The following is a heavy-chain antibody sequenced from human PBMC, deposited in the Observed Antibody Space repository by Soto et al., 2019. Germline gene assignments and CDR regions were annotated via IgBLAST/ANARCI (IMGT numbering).Heavy chain of an antibody. J-gene: IGHJ6*02. Sequence: QVQLQESGPGLVKPSQTLSLTCTVSGGSISSGGYYWSWIRQHPGKGLEWIGYIDYSGSAYYNPSLKSRVTISVDTSKNQFSLKLSSVTAADTAVYYCARDKGGGNSYYYYGMDVWGQGTTVTVSS. CDR2: IDYSGSA. CDR1: GGSISSGGYY. V-gene: IGHV4-31*03. CDR3: ARDKGGGNSYYYYGMDV. D-gene: IGHD2-21*02.